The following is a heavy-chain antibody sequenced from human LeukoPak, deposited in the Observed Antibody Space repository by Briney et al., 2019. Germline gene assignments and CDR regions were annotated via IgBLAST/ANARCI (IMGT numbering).Heavy chain of an antibody. J-gene: IGHJ4*02. CDR1: GYTFTTYS. Sequence: ASVKVSCKASGYTFTTYSIHWVRQAPGQRLEWMGRINGGNGNTRYSQKFQGRVTITRDTSASTAYMELSSLRSEDTAVYYSARVSSGESFNSPFDYWGQGTLVTVSS. CDR2: INGGNGNT. D-gene: IGHD1-26*01. V-gene: IGHV1-3*01. CDR3: ARVSSGESFNSPFDY.